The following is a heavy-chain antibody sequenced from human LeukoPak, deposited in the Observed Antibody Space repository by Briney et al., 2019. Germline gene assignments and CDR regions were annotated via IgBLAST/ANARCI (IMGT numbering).Heavy chain of an antibody. V-gene: IGHV3-30*18. D-gene: IGHD6-13*01. Sequence: GGSLRLSCEASGFTFSNYAMHWVRQAPGKGLEWVAVVSSDGNSKYYADSMKGRFTISRDNSKNTLYLQINSLRADDTAVFYCAKDGGRAAAGTVDSWGQGALVTVSS. CDR3: AKDGGRAAAGTVDS. J-gene: IGHJ4*02. CDR1: GFTFSNYA. CDR2: VSSDGNSK.